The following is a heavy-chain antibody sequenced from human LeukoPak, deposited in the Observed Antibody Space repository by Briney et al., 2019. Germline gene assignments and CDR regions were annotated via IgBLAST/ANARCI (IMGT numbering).Heavy chain of an antibody. Sequence: GESLKISCQGSGYSFTNYWIGWARQMPGKGLEWMGIIFPGDSDTRYSPSFEGQVTISAGKSISTAYVQWSSLKASDTAMYFCARTSRYNTRKGFDYWGQGSLVTVSS. CDR2: IFPGDSDT. V-gene: IGHV5-51*01. J-gene: IGHJ4*02. CDR1: GYSFTNYW. CDR3: ARTSRYNTRKGFDY. D-gene: IGHD1-20*01.